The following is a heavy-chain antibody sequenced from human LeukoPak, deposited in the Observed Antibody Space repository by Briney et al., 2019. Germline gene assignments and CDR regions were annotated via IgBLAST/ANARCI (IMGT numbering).Heavy chain of an antibody. V-gene: IGHV4-39*01. Sequence: PSETLSLTCSVSGGAIISDNFYWGWVRQPPGKGLEWVGSINYSGTTYYNPSLRSRLSISVDTSRTQFFLRLNSVTAADTAVYYCGRLFGYWGQGILVTVSS. CDR3: GRLFGY. J-gene: IGHJ4*02. CDR1: GGAIISDNFY. CDR2: INYSGTT.